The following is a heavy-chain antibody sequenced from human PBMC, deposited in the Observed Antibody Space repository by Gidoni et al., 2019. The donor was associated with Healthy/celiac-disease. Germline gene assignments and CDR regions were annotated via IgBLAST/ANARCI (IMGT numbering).Heavy chain of an antibody. CDR2: IRSKAYGGTT. D-gene: IGHD1-26*01. V-gene: IGHV3-49*04. CDR1: GFTFGDYA. J-gene: IGHJ4*02. CDR3: TASIVGATRYLVDY. Sequence: EVQLVESGGGLVQPGRSLRLSCTASGFTFGDYAMSWVRQAPGKGLECVGFIRSKAYGGTTEYAASVKGRFTISRDDSKSIAYLQMNSLKTEDTAVYYCTASIVGATRYLVDYWGQGTLVTVSS.